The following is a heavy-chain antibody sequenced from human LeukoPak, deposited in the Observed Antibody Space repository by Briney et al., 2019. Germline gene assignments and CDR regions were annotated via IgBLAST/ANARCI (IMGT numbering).Heavy chain of an antibody. J-gene: IGHJ6*03. CDR2: IYYSGST. V-gene: IGHV4-30-4*07. D-gene: IGHD2-15*01. CDR1: GGSISSGGYS. Sequence: SQTLSLTCAVSGGSISSGGYSWSWIRQPPGKGLEWIGYIYYSGSTYYNPSLKSRVTISVDTSKNQFSLKLSSVTAGDTAVYYCARVVVVVAATVYYYMDVWGKGTTVTISS. CDR3: ARVVVVVAATVYYYMDV.